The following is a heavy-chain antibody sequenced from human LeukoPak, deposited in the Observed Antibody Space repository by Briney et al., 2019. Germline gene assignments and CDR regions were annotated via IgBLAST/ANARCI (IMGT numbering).Heavy chain of an antibody. CDR1: GITFSSYI. CDR3: VRGPESGSRSPGIH. V-gene: IGHV3-21*01. Sequence: GGSLRLPCRTSGITFSSYIMSWVRQAPGKNVEWVSSIRRSGSDMYHADSVKGRFTISRDNARDTLFLQMNSLRADDTAVYYCVRGPESGSRSPGIHWGRGTPVTVSS. CDR2: IRRSGSDM. D-gene: IGHD3-10*01. J-gene: IGHJ4*02.